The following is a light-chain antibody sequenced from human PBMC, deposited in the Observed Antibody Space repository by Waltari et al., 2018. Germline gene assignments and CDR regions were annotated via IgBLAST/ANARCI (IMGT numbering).Light chain of an antibody. V-gene: IGKV3-20*01. CDR2: DAS. CDR3: QKYVSLPAT. CDR1: QSVCKS. J-gene: IGKJ1*01. Sequence: MVLTQSPGPLSLSPGERATLSCRASQSVCKSLAWYQQKPGQAPRLLIYDASSRATGIPDRFSGSGFGTDFSLTISRLEPEDFAVYYCQKYVSLPATFGQGTKVEIK.